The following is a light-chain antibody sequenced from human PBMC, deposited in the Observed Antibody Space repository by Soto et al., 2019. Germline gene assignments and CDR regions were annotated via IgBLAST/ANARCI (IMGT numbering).Light chain of an antibody. V-gene: IGKV3-15*01. CDR3: QQYSDWPLT. Sequence: EIVMTQSPATLSVSPGERATLSCRTSQTLYNNLAWYQQKLGQAPRLLIDGASARATDIPARFSGSGSGTELTLTISGLQSEDFASYYCQQYSDWPLTFGGGTKVEIK. CDR2: GAS. J-gene: IGKJ4*01. CDR1: QTLYNN.